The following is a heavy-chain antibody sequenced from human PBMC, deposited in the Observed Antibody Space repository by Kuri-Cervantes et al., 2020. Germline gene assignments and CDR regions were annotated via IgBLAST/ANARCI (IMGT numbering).Heavy chain of an antibody. CDR2: ISYDGSNK. V-gene: IGHV3-30*03. D-gene: IGHD2-15*01. J-gene: IGHJ6*02. CDR1: GFTFSSYG. CDR3: ARELGYCSGGSCWMNYYYYYGMDV. Sequence: GGSLRLSCAASGFTFSSYGMHWVRQAPGKGLEWVAVISYDGSNKYYADSVKGRFTISRDNSKNTLYLQMNSLRAEDTAVYYCARELGYCSGGSCWMNYYYYYGMDVWGQGTTVTVSS.